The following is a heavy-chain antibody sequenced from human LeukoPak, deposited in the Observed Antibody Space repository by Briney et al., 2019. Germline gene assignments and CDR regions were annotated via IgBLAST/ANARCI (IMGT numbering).Heavy chain of an antibody. CDR3: AKVGATGGYYLGY. CDR1: GFTVSSFA. D-gene: IGHD1-26*01. J-gene: IGHJ4*02. CDR2: ISGSGGST. Sequence: GGSLRLSCAASGFTVSSFAMSWVRQAPGKGLEWVSTISGSGGSTYYADSVKGRFTISRDNSKNTLYLQMNSLRAEDTAIYYCAKVGATGGYYLGYWGQGTLVTVSS. V-gene: IGHV3-23*01.